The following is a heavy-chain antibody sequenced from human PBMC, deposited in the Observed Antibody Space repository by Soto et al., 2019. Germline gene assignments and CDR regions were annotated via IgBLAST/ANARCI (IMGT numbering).Heavy chain of an antibody. CDR2: ISPYNGKT. CDR1: GYTFTTHG. CDR3: AIVDDYVWGSVRP. V-gene: IGHV1-18*04. J-gene: IGHJ4*02. D-gene: IGHD3-16*01. Sequence: QVQLVQSGAEVKEPGASVRVSCKASGYTFTTHGISWVRQAPGQGLEWMGWISPYNGKTTYAHKVQVRVTMTTDTSTRTAYMELRGLRSDDTAVYYCAIVDDYVWGSVRPWGQGTQVTVSA.